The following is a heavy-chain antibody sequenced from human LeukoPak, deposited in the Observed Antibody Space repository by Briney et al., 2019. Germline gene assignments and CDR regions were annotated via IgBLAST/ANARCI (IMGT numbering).Heavy chain of an antibody. V-gene: IGHV1-2*02. J-gene: IGHJ4*02. CDR2: NNPNSGDT. D-gene: IGHD2-8*02. Sequence: AVPVSCQACRCTLPDYFMHWVRPAPAQEVEWMGWNNPNSGDTNYAQKLQGRVTLTRDTSINTVYMEANSLSSGETAVYYCAGKIACTGLVGKTGQYYFDYWGQGTLVTVSS. CDR1: RCTLPDYF. CDR3: AGKIACTGLVGKTGQYYFDY.